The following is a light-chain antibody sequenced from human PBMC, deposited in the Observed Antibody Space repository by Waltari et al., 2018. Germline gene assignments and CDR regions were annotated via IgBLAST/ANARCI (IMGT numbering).Light chain of an antibody. CDR2: DAS. CDR1: QSVSSY. CDR3: QQRSNWPRST. Sequence: EIVLTQSPPTLSLSPGERATLSCRASQSVSSYLAWYQQKPGQAPRLLIYDASNRATGIPARFSGSGSGTDFTLTISSLEPEDFAVYYCQQRSNWPRSTFGGGTKVEIK. V-gene: IGKV3-11*01. J-gene: IGKJ4*01.